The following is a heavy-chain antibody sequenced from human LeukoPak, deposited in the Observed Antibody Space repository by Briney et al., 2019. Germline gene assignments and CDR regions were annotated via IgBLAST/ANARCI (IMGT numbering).Heavy chain of an antibody. CDR2: IYTSGST. CDR3: ARESSSGWFGFYMDV. CDR1: GGSISSGSYY. D-gene: IGHD6-19*01. J-gene: IGHJ6*03. Sequence: SQTLSLTXTVSGGSISSGSYYWSRIGQPAGKGLEWIGRIYTSGSTNYNPSLKSRVTISVDTSKNQFSLKLSSVTAADTAVYYCARESSSGWFGFYMDVWGKGTTVTVSS. V-gene: IGHV4-61*02.